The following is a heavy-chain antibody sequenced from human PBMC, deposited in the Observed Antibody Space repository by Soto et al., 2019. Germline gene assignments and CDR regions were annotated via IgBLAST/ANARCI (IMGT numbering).Heavy chain of an antibody. CDR2: ISSGGVLK. V-gene: IGHV3-30*18. D-gene: IGHD3-22*01. Sequence: QVHLVESGGGVVQPGRSLRLSCAASGFTFSNFGMHWVRQAPGKGLEWVAVISSGGVLKYDAAAVKGRFTISRDNRKNTLYLQMHSLRAEDTAMYYCAKETHSNGYGSYFDYWGQGVLVTVSS. CDR1: GFTFSNFG. J-gene: IGHJ4*02. CDR3: AKETHSNGYGSYFDY.